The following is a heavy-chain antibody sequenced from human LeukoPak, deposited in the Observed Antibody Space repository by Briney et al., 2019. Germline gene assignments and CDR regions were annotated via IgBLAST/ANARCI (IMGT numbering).Heavy chain of an antibody. CDR2: ISSSTGNT. V-gene: IGHV3-23*01. CDR3: AKGAMRVLDP. CDR1: GFTFSSYA. Sequence: PGGSLRLSCAVPGFTFSSYAMDWVRQAPGKGLEWVSAISSSTGNTYYADSVKGRFTISRDNSKNTLYLQMNSLRAEDTAVYYCAKGAMRVLDPWGQGTLVTVSS. J-gene: IGHJ5*02.